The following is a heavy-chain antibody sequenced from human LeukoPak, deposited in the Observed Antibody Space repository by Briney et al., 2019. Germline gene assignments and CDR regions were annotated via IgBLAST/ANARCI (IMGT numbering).Heavy chain of an antibody. CDR2: IIPIFGTA. CDR3: ARKVRDGYDYVWGSSAFDY. J-gene: IGHJ4*02. V-gene: IGHV1-69*05. Sequence: GASVKVSCKASGYTFTSYGISWVRQAPGQGLEWMGGIIPIFGTANYAQKFQGRVTITTDESTSTAYMELSSLRSEDTAVYYCARKVRDGYDYVWGSSAFDYWGQGTLVTVSS. D-gene: IGHD3-16*01. CDR1: GYTFTSYG.